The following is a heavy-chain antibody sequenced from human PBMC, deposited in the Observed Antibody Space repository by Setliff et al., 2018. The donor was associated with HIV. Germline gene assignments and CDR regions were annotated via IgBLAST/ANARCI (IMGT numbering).Heavy chain of an antibody. CDR3: ARGSGGYCSGGSCYFGFGLAL. J-gene: IGHJ6*02. D-gene: IGHD2-15*01. CDR1: GGTFSSYS. V-gene: IGHV1-69*13. CDR2: IIPIFNTA. Sequence: GASVKVSCKASGGTFSSYSITWVRQAPGQGLEWMGGIIPIFNTANYAQKFQGRVTITADESTSTAYMELSSLGSVDTAVYYCARGSGGYCSGGSCYFGFGLALWGQGTTVTVSS.